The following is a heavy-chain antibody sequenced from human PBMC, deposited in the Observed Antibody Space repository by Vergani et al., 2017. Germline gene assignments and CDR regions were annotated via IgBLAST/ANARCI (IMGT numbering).Heavy chain of an antibody. D-gene: IGHD1-7*01. J-gene: IGHJ6*03. CDR1: GFSLNTRGVS. CDR3: VYRKTECGTTGCFYPFYYYYYMDV. CDR2: IYWNDDQ. V-gene: IGHV2-5*04. Sequence: QITLKESGPTLVKPTQTLTLTCTFSGFSLNTRGVSVAWIRQPPGKALDWLDLIYWNDDQHYSPSLNNRVTLTMDTSKDHVVLTMTNMDYVDTGTYYCVYRKTECGTTGCFYPFYYYYYMDVWGKGTTVTVSS.